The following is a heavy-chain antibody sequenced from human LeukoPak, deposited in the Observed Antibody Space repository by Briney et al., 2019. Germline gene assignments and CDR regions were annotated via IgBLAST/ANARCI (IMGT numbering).Heavy chain of an antibody. CDR2: VFYTGNT. V-gene: IGHV4-39*01. CDR3: ARQGTYYYDSTKFTFDS. J-gene: IGHJ4*02. CDR1: GDSIATGIHY. D-gene: IGHD3-22*01. Sequence: SETLSLTCTVSGDSIATGIHYWGWIRQPPGKGLEWIGSVFYTGNTYYNPSLQSRITISVDTSKNQVSLKVTSVTATDTALYYCARQGTYYYDSTKFTFDSWAREPWSPSPQ.